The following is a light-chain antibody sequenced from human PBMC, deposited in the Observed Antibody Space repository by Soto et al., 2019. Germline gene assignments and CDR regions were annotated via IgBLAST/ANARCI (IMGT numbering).Light chain of an antibody. V-gene: IGKV3D-15*01. Sequence: DIVLTQSPGTLSVSPGDRVTVSCRASQSISINLAWYQHKPGQAPRLLIHGASTRATGVPARISGSGSGTEFTLTISSLQSEDFAVYYCQQFRNWPWTFGQGTKVDIK. CDR2: GAS. CDR1: QSISIN. CDR3: QQFRNWPWT. J-gene: IGKJ1*01.